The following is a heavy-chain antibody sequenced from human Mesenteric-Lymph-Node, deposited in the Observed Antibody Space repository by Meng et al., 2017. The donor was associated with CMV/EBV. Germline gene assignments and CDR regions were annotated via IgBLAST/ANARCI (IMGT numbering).Heavy chain of an antibody. V-gene: IGHV4-39*01. D-gene: IGHD2-2*01. CDR3: ARRDVSIVVATFDY. Sequence: SGGSLSSSSSYWGWIRQPPGKGLEWIGSIYYSGSTYYNPSLKSRVTISADTSKNQFSLKLSSVTAADAAVYYCARRDVSIVVATFDYWGQGTLVTVSS. CDR1: GGSLSSSSSY. J-gene: IGHJ4*02. CDR2: IYYSGST.